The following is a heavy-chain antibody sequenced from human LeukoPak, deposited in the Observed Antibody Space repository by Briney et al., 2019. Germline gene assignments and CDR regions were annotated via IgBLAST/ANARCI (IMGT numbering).Heavy chain of an antibody. D-gene: IGHD3-10*01. CDR1: GGSIGTFY. V-gene: IGHV4-59*01. CDR2: IYYNGIT. Sequence: TSETLSLTCTVFGGSIGTFYWSWIRQPPGKGLEWIGYIYYNGITNYNPSLKSRVTISVDTSKNQFSLKLTSVTAADTAVYYCARDLWLGGPRSGFDIWGQGTMVTVSS. CDR3: ARDLWLGGPRSGFDI. J-gene: IGHJ3*02.